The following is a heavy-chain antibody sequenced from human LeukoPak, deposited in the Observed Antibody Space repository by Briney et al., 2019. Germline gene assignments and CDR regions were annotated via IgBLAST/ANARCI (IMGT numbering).Heavy chain of an antibody. V-gene: IGHV4-59*01. J-gene: IGHJ3*02. CDR2: IYYSGST. Sequence: PSETLSLTCTVSGGSISSYYWSWIRQPPGKGLEWIGYIYYSGSTNYNPSLKSRVTISVDTSKNQFSLKLSSVTAADTAVYYCARAYGSGYAFDIWGQGTMVTVSS. D-gene: IGHD2-15*01. CDR1: GGSISSYY. CDR3: ARAYGSGYAFDI.